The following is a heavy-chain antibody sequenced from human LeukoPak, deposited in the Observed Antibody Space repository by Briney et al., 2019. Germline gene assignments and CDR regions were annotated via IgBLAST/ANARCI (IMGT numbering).Heavy chain of an antibody. V-gene: IGHV3-72*01. CDR3: ARFPDY. J-gene: IGHJ4*02. Sequence: SGGSLRLSCTAPGFTSNDYYMDWVRQAPGKGLEWGGRTRNKANSYSTEYAASVKGRYTISRDDSKNSLYLQMNGLKTEDTAVYYCARFPDYWGQGTLVTVSS. CDR1: GFTSNDYY. CDR2: TRNKANSYST.